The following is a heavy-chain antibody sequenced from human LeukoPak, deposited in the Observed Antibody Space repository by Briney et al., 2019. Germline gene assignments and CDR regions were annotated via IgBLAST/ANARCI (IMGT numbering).Heavy chain of an antibody. Sequence: PSETLSLTCAVYGGSFSGYYWGWIRQPPGEGLQWLGSIYYSGSPYDNPSLKSRVTISVDTSKNQFSLKLSSVTAADTAVYYCARLLHDSRGYYYFDYWGPGTLVTVSS. D-gene: IGHD3-22*01. CDR2: IYYSGSP. J-gene: IGHJ4*02. CDR3: ARLLHDSRGYYYFDY. CDR1: GGSFSGYY. V-gene: IGHV4-39*01.